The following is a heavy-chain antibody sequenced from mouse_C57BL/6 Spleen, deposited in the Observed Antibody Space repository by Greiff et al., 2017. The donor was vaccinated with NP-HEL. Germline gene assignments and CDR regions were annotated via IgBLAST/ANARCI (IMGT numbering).Heavy chain of an antibody. V-gene: IGHV14-2*01. D-gene: IGHD2-1*01. CDR1: GFNITDYY. CDR3: ALGPPIYYGNYTGCYAMDY. Sequence: VQLKQSGAELVKPGASVKLSCTASGFNITDYYMHWVKQRTEQGLEWIGRIDPEDGETKYAPKFQGKATITADTSSNTAYLQLSSLTSEDTAVYYWALGPPIYYGNYTGCYAMDYWGQGTSVTVSS. J-gene: IGHJ4*01. CDR2: IDPEDGET.